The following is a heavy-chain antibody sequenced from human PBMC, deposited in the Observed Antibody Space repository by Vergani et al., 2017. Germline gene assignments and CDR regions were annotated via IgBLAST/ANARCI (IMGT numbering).Heavy chain of an antibody. D-gene: IGHD5-24*01. CDR2: INPSGGST. Sequence: QVQLVQSGAEVKKPGSSVKVSCKASGGTFSSYAISWVRQAPGQGLEWMGIINPSGGSTSYAQKFQGRVTMTRDTSTSTVYMELCSLRSEDTAVYYCARDRDEGPYFDYWGQGTLVTVSS. CDR1: GGTFSSYA. J-gene: IGHJ4*02. V-gene: IGHV1-46*01. CDR3: ARDRDEGPYFDY.